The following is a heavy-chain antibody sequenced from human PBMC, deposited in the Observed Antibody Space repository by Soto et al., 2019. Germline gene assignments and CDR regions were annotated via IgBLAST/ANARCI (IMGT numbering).Heavy chain of an antibody. J-gene: IGHJ6*02. Sequence: SETLSLTCAVYGGSFSGYYWSWIRQPPGKGLEWIGEINHSGSTNYNPSLKSRVTISVDTSKNQFSLKLSSVTAADTAVYYCARGRGVRYDFWSATRYGYYYYGMDVWGQGTTVTVSS. CDR2: INHSGST. CDR3: ARGRGVRYDFWSATRYGYYYYGMDV. CDR1: GGSFSGYY. D-gene: IGHD3-3*01. V-gene: IGHV4-34*01.